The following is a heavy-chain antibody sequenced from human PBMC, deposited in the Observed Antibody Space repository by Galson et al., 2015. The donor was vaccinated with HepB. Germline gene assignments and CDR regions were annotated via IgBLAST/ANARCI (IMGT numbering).Heavy chain of an antibody. V-gene: IGHV3-48*02. CDR2: LRTTGTTI. CDR3: ARVRFVAAEYWFFDL. Sequence: SLRLSCAASGFTFSTSTMNWVRQAPGKGLEWVSYLRTTGTTIYYADSVKGRFTVSRDNAKNSLFLQMNSLRDEDTAVYYCARVRFVAAEYWFFDLWGRGTLVTVSS. D-gene: IGHD3-10*01. CDR1: GFTFSTST. J-gene: IGHJ2*01.